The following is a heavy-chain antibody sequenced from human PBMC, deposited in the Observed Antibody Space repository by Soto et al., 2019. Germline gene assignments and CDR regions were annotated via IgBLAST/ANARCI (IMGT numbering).Heavy chain of an antibody. Sequence: QVQLVESGGTLVKPGGSLRLSCAASGFTFSDYYMSWIRQAPGKGLEWVSYISSNSITIYYADSVKGRFTISRDNARNSLYLQMNSLRDEDTAVYYCARVPVRVLGSFGFLSGYYTDWGQGTMVTVSS. CDR3: ARVPVRVLGSFGFLSGYYTD. CDR2: ISSNSITI. J-gene: IGHJ3*01. D-gene: IGHD3-3*01. CDR1: GFTFSDYY. V-gene: IGHV3-11*01.